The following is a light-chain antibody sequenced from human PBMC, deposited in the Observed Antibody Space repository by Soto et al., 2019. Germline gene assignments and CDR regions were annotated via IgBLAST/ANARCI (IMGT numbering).Light chain of an antibody. CDR3: QQSFITPHT. V-gene: IGKV1-39*01. Sequence: DIQMTQSPSSLTASGGDRVTITCRASQTIGRYLNWYQQQPGKAPKLLIYAGSNLQSGVPSRSSGTGSGTDFTLTISSLQPEDFATYYCQQSFITPHTFGQGTKVDIK. CDR2: AGS. J-gene: IGKJ2*01. CDR1: QTIGRY.